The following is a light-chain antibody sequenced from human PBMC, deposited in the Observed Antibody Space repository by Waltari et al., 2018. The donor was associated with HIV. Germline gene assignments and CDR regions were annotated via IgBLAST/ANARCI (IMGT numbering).Light chain of an antibody. V-gene: IGLV3-1*01. CDR3: QAWDNNIAV. Sequence: YELTQSPPVSVSPGQTARISCSGEKLGKRFVSWHQQRPGQSPVMVIYQDSERPSGIPERCSGSNSENTATLTISGTQAMDEADYYCQAWDNNIAVFGGGTKLTVL. J-gene: IGLJ2*01. CDR2: QDS. CDR1: KLGKRF.